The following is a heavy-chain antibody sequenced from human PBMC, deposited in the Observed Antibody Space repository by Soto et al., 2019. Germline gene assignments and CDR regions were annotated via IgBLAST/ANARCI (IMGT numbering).Heavy chain of an antibody. V-gene: IGHV4-34*01. CDR3: ARDIRYYDFWSGSSAHYYGMDV. J-gene: IGHJ6*02. Sequence: LSLTCAVYGGSFSGYYWSWIRQPPGKGLEWIGEINHSGSTNYNPSLKSRVTISVDTSKNQFSLKLSSVTAADTAVYYCARDIRYYDFWSGSSAHYYGMDVWGQGTTVTVSS. D-gene: IGHD3-3*01. CDR2: INHSGST. CDR1: GGSFSGYY.